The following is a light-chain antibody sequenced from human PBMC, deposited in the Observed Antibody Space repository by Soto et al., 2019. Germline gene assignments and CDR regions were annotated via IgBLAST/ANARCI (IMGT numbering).Light chain of an antibody. Sequence: QSVLTQPPSVSGAPGQRGTISCTGSSSNIGAGYDVHWYQQLPGAAPKLLIYGDINRPSGVPERFSGSKSGTSASLAITGLQAEDEANYYCQSYDSSLSGSEVFGGGTKLTVL. CDR3: QSYDSSLSGSEV. CDR2: GDI. V-gene: IGLV1-40*01. J-gene: IGLJ2*01. CDR1: SSNIGAGYD.